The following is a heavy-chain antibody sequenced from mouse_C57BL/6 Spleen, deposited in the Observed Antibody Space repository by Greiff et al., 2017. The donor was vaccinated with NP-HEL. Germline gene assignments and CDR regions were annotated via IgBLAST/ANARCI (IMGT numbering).Heavy chain of an antibody. V-gene: IGHV1-64*01. D-gene: IGHD1-1*01. CDR2: IHPNSGST. J-gene: IGHJ1*03. CDR1: GYTFTSYW. CDR3: SSWPYYYGSSYDWYFDV. Sequence: QVQLQQPGAELVKPGASVKLSCKASGYTFTSYWMYWVKQRPGQGLEWIGMIHPNSGSTNYNEKLKSKVTLSVDKSSSTAYMQLSSLTSEDSAVYYCSSWPYYYGSSYDWYFDVWGTGTTVTVSS.